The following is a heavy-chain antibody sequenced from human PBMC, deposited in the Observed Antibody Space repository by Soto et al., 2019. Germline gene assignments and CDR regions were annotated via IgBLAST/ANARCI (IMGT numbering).Heavy chain of an antibody. D-gene: IGHD4-17*01. CDR2: IYYSGST. V-gene: IGHV4-59*01. CDR1: GGSISSYY. J-gene: IGHJ4*02. Sequence: SETLSLTCTVSGGSISSYYWSWIRQPPGKGLEWIGYIYYSGSTNYNPSLKSRVTISVDTSKNQFSLKLSSVTAADTAVYYCARAETTVTTFDYWGQGTLVNVSS. CDR3: ARAETTVTTFDY.